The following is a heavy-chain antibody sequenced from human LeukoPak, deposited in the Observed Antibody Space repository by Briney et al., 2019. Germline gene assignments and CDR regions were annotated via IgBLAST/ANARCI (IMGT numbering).Heavy chain of an antibody. D-gene: IGHD2-2*01. Sequence: ASVKVSCKASGYTFTGYYMHWERQAPGQGLEWMGWINPNSGGTNYAQKFQGRVTMTRDTSISTAYMELSSLRSDDTAVYYCARGRYDGVTDGFDIWGQGTMVTVSS. V-gene: IGHV1-2*02. CDR1: GYTFTGYY. J-gene: IGHJ3*02. CDR2: INPNSGGT. CDR3: ARGRYDGVTDGFDI.